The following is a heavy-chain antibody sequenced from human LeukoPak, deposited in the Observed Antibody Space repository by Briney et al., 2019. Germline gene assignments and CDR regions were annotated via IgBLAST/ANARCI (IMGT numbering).Heavy chain of an antibody. CDR1: GFTFSSYG. CDR3: AKDDYYDTSGYRD. D-gene: IGHD3-22*01. V-gene: IGHV3-23*01. Sequence: GGSLRLSCEASGFTFSSYGMGWVRQAPGKGVEWVSGISDDGYSIYYADSVKGRFTIPRDNSKNTLYLQMNCLRAEDTAVYYCAKDDYYDTSGYRDWGQGTLVTVSS. J-gene: IGHJ4*02. CDR2: ISDDGYSI.